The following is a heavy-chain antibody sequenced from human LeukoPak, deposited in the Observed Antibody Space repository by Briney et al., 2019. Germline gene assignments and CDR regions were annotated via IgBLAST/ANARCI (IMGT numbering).Heavy chain of an antibody. V-gene: IGHV3-30*04. Sequence: PGGSLRLSCAASGFTFSSYAMHWVRQAPGKGLEWVAVISYDGSNNYYADSVKGRFTISRANCKNSLYLQMNSLRAEDTAVYYCARDRRVCGGRDAFDIWGQGTMVTVSS. CDR3: ARDRRVCGGRDAFDI. CDR2: ISYDGSNN. J-gene: IGHJ3*02. CDR1: GFTFSSYA. D-gene: IGHD3-10*01.